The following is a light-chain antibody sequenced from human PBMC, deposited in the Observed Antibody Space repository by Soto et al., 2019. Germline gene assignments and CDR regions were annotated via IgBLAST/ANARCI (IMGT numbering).Light chain of an antibody. V-gene: IGLV8-61*01. CDR1: SGSVSTSYY. CDR3: VLCLTTGLGV. J-gene: IGLJ3*02. CDR2: STN. Sequence: QTVVTQEPSFSVSPGGTVTLTCGLTSGSVSTSYYPTWYQQTPGQPPRTLIYSTNTRSSGVPDRFSGSILGNKAALTITGAQADDESDYYCVLCLTTGLGVFGGGTKVTVL.